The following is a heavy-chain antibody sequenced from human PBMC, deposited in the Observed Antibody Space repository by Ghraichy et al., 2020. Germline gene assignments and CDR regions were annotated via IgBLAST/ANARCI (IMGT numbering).Heavy chain of an antibody. CDR1: GGSISSYY. J-gene: IGHJ6*02. Sequence: SETLSLTCTVSGGSISSYYWSWIRQPAGKGLEWIGRIYTSGSTNYNPSLKSRVTMSVDTSKNQFSLKLSSVTAADTAVYYCARDGAGVAAAGTTYYYGMDVWGQGTTVTVSS. D-gene: IGHD6-13*01. CDR3: ARDGAGVAAAGTTYYYGMDV. CDR2: IYTSGST. V-gene: IGHV4-4*07.